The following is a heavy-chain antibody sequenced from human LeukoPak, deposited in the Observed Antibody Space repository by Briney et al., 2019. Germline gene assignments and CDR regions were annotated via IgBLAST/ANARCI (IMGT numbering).Heavy chain of an antibody. CDR1: GLTFYTYA. CDR2: ISGRDGRT. CDR3: CTSPSFGSSWYQFNY. D-gene: IGHD6-13*01. J-gene: IGHJ4*02. Sequence: GGSLRLSCAVSGLTFYTYALSWVRQAPGKGLEWVSAISGRDGRTYYTDSVKGRFTISRDNSKNTLYLQMNSLRAEDTAVYYCCTSPSFGSSWYQFNYWGQGALVIVSS. V-gene: IGHV3-23*01.